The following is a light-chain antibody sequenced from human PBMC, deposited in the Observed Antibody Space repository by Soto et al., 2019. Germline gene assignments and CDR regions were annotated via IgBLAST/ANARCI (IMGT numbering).Light chain of an antibody. J-gene: IGKJ1*01. CDR3: QQYNSYSVT. CDR1: QSISSW. CDR2: AAS. Sequence: DIQMTQSPSTLSASVGDRVTITCRASQSISSWLAWYQQKPGKAPELLIYAASILQSGVPSRFSGSGSGTEFTLTISSLQPDDFATYYCQQYNSYSVTFGQGTKVDI. V-gene: IGKV1-5*01.